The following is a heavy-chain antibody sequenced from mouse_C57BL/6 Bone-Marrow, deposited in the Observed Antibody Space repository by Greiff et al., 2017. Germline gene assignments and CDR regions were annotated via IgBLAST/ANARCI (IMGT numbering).Heavy chain of an antibody. CDR1: GFTFSNYW. Sequence: EVKVEESGGGLVQPGGSMKLSCVASGFTFSNYWMNWVRQSPEKGLEWVAQIRLKSDNYATQYAESVKGRFTISRDDSKSSVYLQMNNLRAEDTGIYYCTGDTRAYWGKGTLVTVSA. J-gene: IGHJ3*01. CDR3: TGDTRAY. CDR2: IRLKSDNYAT. V-gene: IGHV6-3*01. D-gene: IGHD1-1*01.